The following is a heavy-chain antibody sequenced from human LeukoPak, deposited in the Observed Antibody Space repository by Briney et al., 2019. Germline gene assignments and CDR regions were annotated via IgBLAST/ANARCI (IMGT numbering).Heavy chain of an antibody. V-gene: IGHV3-64*01. Sequence: GGSLRLSCAASGFTFSSYAMHWVRQAPGKGLEYVSAISSNGGSTYYANSVKGRFTISRDNSKNTLYLQMGSLRAEDMAVYYCARGPMVRGVIIRNYYYYYMDVWGKGTTVTVSS. CDR3: ARGPMVRGVIIRNYYYYYMDV. J-gene: IGHJ6*03. CDR1: GFTFSSYA. CDR2: ISSNGGST. D-gene: IGHD3-10*01.